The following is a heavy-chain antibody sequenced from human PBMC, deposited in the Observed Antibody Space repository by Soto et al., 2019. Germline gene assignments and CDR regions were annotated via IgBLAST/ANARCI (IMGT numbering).Heavy chain of an antibody. V-gene: IGHV1-18*01. Sequence: GASVKVSCKASGYTFTSYGISWVRQAPGQGLEWMGWISAYNGNTNYAQKLQGRVTMTTDTSTSTAYMELRSLRSDDTAVYYCARDMWPHYDILTGYYEFDYWGQGTLVTVSS. J-gene: IGHJ4*02. CDR2: ISAYNGNT. CDR1: GYTFTSYG. D-gene: IGHD3-9*01. CDR3: ARDMWPHYDILTGYYEFDY.